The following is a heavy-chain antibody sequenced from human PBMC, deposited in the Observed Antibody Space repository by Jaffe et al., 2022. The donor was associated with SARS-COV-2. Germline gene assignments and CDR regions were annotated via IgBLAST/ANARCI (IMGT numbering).Heavy chain of an antibody. J-gene: IGHJ4*02. CDR2: IIPILGIA. V-gene: IGHV1-69*02. CDR3: ARMGMATDEAFDY. CDR1: GGTFSSYT. D-gene: IGHD5-12*01. Sequence: QVQLVQSGAEVKKPGSSVKVSCKASGGTFSSYTISWVRQAPGQGLEWMGRIIPILGIANYAQKFQGRVTITADKSTSTAYMELSSLRSEDTAVYYCARMGMATDEAFDYWGQGTLVTVSS.